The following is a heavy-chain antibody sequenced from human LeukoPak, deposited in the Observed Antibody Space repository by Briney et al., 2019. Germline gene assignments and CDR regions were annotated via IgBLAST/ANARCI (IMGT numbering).Heavy chain of an antibody. Sequence: KPSETLSLTCTVSGGSISSSSYYWGWLRQPPGQGLEWIGSIYYSGSTYYNPSLKSRVTISVDTSKNQFSLKLSSVTAADTAVYYCARGRKTYYYDSSGYYYHDYWGQGTLVTVSS. V-gene: IGHV4-39*01. CDR2: IYYSGST. D-gene: IGHD3-22*01. CDR3: ARGRKTYYYDSSGYYYHDY. CDR1: GGSISSSSYY. J-gene: IGHJ4*02.